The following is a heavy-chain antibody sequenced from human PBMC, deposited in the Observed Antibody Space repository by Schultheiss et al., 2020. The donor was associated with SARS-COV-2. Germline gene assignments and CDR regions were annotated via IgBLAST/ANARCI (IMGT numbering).Heavy chain of an antibody. CDR2: IYTSGST. CDR3: ARGRGYGDYVDYFDY. Sequence: SETLSLTCTVSGGSISSYYWSWIRQPAGKGLEWIGRIYTSGSTNYNPSLKSRVTISVDRSKNQFSLKLSSVTAADTAVYYCARGRGYGDYVDYFDYWGQGTLVTVSS. J-gene: IGHJ4*02. D-gene: IGHD4-17*01. V-gene: IGHV4-4*07. CDR1: GGSISSYY.